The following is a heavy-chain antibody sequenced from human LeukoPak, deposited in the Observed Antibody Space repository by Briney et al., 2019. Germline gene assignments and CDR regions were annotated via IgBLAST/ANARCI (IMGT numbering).Heavy chain of an antibody. CDR3: ARGNHLHWYFDL. J-gene: IGHJ2*01. CDR2: IYYSRST. D-gene: IGHD1-14*01. CDR1: GGSISSYY. Sequence: SETLSLTCTVSGGSISSYYWSRIRQPPGKGLEWIGYIYYSRSTNYNPSLKSRVTISVDTSKNQFSLKLSSVTAADTAVYYCARGNHLHWYFDLWGRGTLVTVSS. V-gene: IGHV4-59*01.